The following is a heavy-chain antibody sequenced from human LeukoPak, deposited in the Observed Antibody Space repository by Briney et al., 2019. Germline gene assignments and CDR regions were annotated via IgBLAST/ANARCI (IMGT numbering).Heavy chain of an antibody. Sequence: GGSLRLSCAASGFTFDDYTMHWVRQAPGKGLEWVSLIIWDGGTTYYTDSVKGRFTISRDNSKNSLYLQMNSLRTEDTALYYCAKKGYGGNSGGAYFDYWGQGTLVTVSS. D-gene: IGHD4-23*01. CDR2: IIWDGGTT. CDR1: GFTFDDYT. J-gene: IGHJ4*02. V-gene: IGHV3-43*01. CDR3: AKKGYGGNSGGAYFDY.